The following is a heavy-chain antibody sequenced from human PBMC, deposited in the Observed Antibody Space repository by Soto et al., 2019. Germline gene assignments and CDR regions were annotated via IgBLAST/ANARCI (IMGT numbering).Heavy chain of an antibody. V-gene: IGHV2-5*01. CDR3: THSWFFQ. CDR2: IFWNDDK. D-gene: IGHD3-9*01. CDR1: GFSLNTRGEN. J-gene: IGHJ4*02. Sequence: SGPTLVNPTQTLTLTCTFSGFSLNTRGENVGWVRQPPGRALECLALIFWNDDKLYSPSLKSRLTITTDTPKNQVVLTMTHMDPVDTATYYCTHSWFFQWGPGTLVTVSS.